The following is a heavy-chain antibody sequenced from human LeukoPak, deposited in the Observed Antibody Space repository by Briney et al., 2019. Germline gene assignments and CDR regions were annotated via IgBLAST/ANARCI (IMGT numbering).Heavy chain of an antibody. CDR1: GFTFSSYG. J-gene: IGHJ4*02. D-gene: IGHD5-18*01. V-gene: IGHV3-64*01. Sequence: GGSLRLSCAASGFTFSSYGMHWVRQAPGKGLEYVSAISSNGGSTYYANSVKGRFTIFRDNSKNTLYLQMGSLRAEDMAVYYCARVRGYSYGSSDYWGQGTLVTVSS. CDR3: ARVRGYSYGSSDY. CDR2: ISSNGGST.